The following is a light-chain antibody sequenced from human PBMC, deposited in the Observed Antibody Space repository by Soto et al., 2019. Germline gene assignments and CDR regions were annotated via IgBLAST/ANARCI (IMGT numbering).Light chain of an antibody. Sequence: DIVMTQSPASLAVSLGERATINCKSSQSVLYSSNNKNYLAWYQQKPGQPPKLLIYWASTRESGVPDRFSGSGSGTDSTLTISSMQAEDVAVYYCQQYYSTPRTFGQGTKVEIK. CDR2: WAS. CDR3: QQYYSTPRT. CDR1: QSVLYSSNNKNY. J-gene: IGKJ1*01. V-gene: IGKV4-1*01.